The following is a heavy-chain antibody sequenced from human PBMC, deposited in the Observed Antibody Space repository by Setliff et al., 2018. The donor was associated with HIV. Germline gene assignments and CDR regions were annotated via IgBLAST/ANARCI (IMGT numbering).Heavy chain of an antibody. V-gene: IGHV4-34*01. CDR3: ARGPESVAPRMCAFDI. J-gene: IGHJ3*02. Sequence: SETLSLTCAVYGGSFMGYYWNWIRQPPGKGLEWIGEINHSGNTNSNPSLKSRVTITVDPSKSQFSLRLNSVTAADTATYYCARGPESVAPRMCAFDIWGQGTMVTVSS. CDR1: GGSFMGYY. CDR2: INHSGNT. D-gene: IGHD6-6*01.